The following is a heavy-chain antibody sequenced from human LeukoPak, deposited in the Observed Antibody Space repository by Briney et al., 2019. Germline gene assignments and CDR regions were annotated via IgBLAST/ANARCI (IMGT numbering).Heavy chain of an antibody. CDR1: GGSISSSNYY. V-gene: IGHV4-39*01. CDR3: ARSAPRYCSSTSCYGGLLEFDP. CDR2: IHYRGNT. J-gene: IGHJ5*02. D-gene: IGHD2-2*01. Sequence: SETLSLTCTVSGGSISSSNYYWGWIRQPPGKGLEWIGSIHYRGNTYYNPSLKSRVAISVDTSKNQFSLKLSSVTAADTAVYYCARSAPRYCSSTSCYGGLLEFDPWGQGTLVTVSS.